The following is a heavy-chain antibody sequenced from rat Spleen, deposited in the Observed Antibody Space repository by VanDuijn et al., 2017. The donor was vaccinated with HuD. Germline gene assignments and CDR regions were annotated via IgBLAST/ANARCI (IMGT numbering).Heavy chain of an antibody. CDR1: GFTFDDYG. V-gene: IGHV5-7*01. CDR3: ARSLTTVALFDY. D-gene: IGHD1-8*01. J-gene: IGHJ2*01. Sequence: EVKLVESGGGLVQPGRSLKLSCAASGFTFDDYGMAWVRQAPKNGLEWVASISWGGSSTYYPDNVKGRFTISRDNAKNALYLQMDSLRSEDTATYYCARSLTTVALFDYWGQGVMVTVSS. CDR2: ISWGGSST.